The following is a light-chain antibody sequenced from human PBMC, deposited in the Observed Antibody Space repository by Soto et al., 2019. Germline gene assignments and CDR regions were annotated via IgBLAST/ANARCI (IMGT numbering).Light chain of an antibody. CDR2: AAS. V-gene: IGKV1-39*01. CDR3: QQSYSTPRT. J-gene: IGKJ1*01. CDR1: QSISSY. Sequence: DIQMTQSPASLSASVGDRVTITCRASQSISSYLNWYQQKPGKAPKLLIYAASSLQSGVPSRFNGSGSGTDFNLTISSLQPEDFATYYCQQSYSTPRTFGQGTKVEIK.